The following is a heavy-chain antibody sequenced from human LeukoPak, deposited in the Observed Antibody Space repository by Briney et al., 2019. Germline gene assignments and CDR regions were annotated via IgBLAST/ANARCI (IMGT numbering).Heavy chain of an antibody. CDR3: ARHLSGVTGYTYGRGIDY. CDR1: GFTFSSYW. J-gene: IGHJ4*02. Sequence: PSGGSLRLSCAASGFTFSSYWMSWVRQAPGKGLEWVANIKQDGSEKYYVDSVKGRFTISRDNAKTSLYLQMNSLRAEDTAVYYCARHLSGVTGYTYGRGIDYWGQGTLVTVSS. CDR2: IKQDGSEK. D-gene: IGHD5-18*01. V-gene: IGHV3-7*01.